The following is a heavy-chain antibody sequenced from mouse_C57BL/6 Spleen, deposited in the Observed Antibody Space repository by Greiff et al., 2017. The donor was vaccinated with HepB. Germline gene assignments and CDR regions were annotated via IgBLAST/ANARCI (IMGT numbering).Heavy chain of an antibody. CDR3: AREGYKDSFDY. CDR1: GYTFTSYW. D-gene: IGHD3-1*01. V-gene: IGHV1-64*01. CDR2: IHPNSGST. Sequence: VQLQQSGAELVKPGASVKLSCKASGYTFTSYWMHWVKQRPGQGLEWIGMIHPNSGSTNYNEKFKSKATLTVDKSSSTAYMQLSSLTSEDSAVYYCAREGYKDSFDYWGQGTTLTVSS. J-gene: IGHJ2*01.